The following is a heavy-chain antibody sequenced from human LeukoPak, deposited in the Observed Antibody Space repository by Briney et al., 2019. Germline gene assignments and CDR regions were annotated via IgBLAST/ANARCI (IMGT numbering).Heavy chain of an antibody. J-gene: IGHJ4*02. V-gene: IGHV4-61*05. CDR1: GGSISSSSYY. CDR2: IYYSGST. D-gene: IGHD2-15*01. Sequence: SETLSLTCTVSGGSISSSSYYWGWIRQPPGKGLEWIGYIYYSGSTNYNPSLKSRVTISVDTSKNQFSLKLSSVTAADTAVYYCARFSSLIDYWGQGTLVTVSS. CDR3: ARFSSLIDY.